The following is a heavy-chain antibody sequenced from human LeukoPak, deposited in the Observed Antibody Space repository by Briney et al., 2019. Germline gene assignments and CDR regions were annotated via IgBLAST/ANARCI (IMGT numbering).Heavy chain of an antibody. J-gene: IGHJ4*02. CDR1: GFTFRSHA. D-gene: IGHD5-12*01. CDR3: VTPKRGYGGIFDY. V-gene: IGHV3-23*01. CDR2: ISDSGGST. Sequence: GGSLRLSCAASGFTFRSHAMSWVRQASGKGLEWVSEISDSGGSTYYADSVKGRFTISSDNSKNPLYLQMNSLGAENTAVYYCVTPKRGYGGIFDYWGQGTLVTVSS.